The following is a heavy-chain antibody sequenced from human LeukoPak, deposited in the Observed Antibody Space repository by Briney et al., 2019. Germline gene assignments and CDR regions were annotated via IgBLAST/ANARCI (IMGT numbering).Heavy chain of an antibody. J-gene: IGHJ5*02. CDR2: IYYSGST. CDR3: ARVRAAAAGIISAIDP. V-gene: IGHV4-59*11. Sequence: SETLSLTCTVSGGSISSHCWSWIRQPPGKGLEWIGYIYYSGSTNYNPSLKSRVTISVDTSKNQFSLKLSSVTAADTAVYYCARVRAAAAGIISAIDPWGQGTLVTVSS. D-gene: IGHD6-13*01. CDR1: GGSISSHC.